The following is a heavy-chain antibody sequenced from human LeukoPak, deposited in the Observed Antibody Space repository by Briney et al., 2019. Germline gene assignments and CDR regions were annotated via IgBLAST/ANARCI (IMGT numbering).Heavy chain of an antibody. CDR2: INSDGSST. CDR3: AKTYYDFWSGYYTTGELDY. CDR1: GFTFSSCW. Sequence: GGSLRLSCAASGFTFSSCWMHWVRQAPGKGLVWVSRINSDGSSTSYADSVKGRFTVSRDNAKNTLYLQMNSLRAEDTAVYYCAKTYYDFWSGYYTTGELDYWGQGTLVTVSS. J-gene: IGHJ4*02. V-gene: IGHV3-74*01. D-gene: IGHD3-3*01.